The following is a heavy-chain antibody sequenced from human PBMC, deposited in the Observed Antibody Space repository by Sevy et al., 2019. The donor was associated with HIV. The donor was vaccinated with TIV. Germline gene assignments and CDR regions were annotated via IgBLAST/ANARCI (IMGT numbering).Heavy chain of an antibody. D-gene: IGHD2-2*01. CDR2: INHSGST. V-gene: IGHV4-34*01. CDR1: GGSFSGYY. J-gene: IGHJ6*03. Sequence: SETLSLTCAVYGGSFSGYYWSWIRQPPGKGLEWIGEINHSGSTNYNPSLKSRVTISVETSKNKFSLKLSSVTAADTAVYYCARGVIVVPAAMPYYYYYYMDVWGKGTTVTVSS. CDR3: ARGVIVVPAAMPYYYYYYMDV.